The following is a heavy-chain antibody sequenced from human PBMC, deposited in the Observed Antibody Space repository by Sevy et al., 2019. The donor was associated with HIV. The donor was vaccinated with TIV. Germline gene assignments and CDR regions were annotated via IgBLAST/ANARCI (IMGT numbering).Heavy chain of an antibody. CDR2: INPNSGST. CDR1: GYTFTGHY. J-gene: IGHJ3*02. V-gene: IGHV1-2*02. Sequence: ASVKVSCKASGYTFTGHYMHWVRQAPGQGLEWMGWINPNSGSTDYAQKFQGRVTLTRDTSISTDYLELSRLTSDDTAVYYCARVFPYCSGGGCYSPYDAFDIWGQGTMVTVSS. D-gene: IGHD2-15*01. CDR3: ARVFPYCSGGGCYSPYDAFDI.